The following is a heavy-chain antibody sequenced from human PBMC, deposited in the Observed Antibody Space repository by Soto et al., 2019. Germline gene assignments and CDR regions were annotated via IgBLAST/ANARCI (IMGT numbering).Heavy chain of an antibody. CDR2: IYYSGST. D-gene: IGHD2-2*01. Sequence: QVQLQESGPGLVKPSETLSLTCTVSGGSISSYYWSWIRQTPGKGLEWIGYIYYSGSTNYNPSLKSRVTISVETSKKQFSLKLSSVTAADTAVDYCARENPDAMPRGYNYFDPWGQGTLVTVAS. J-gene: IGHJ5*02. V-gene: IGHV4-59*01. CDR1: GGSISSYY. CDR3: ARENPDAMPRGYNYFDP.